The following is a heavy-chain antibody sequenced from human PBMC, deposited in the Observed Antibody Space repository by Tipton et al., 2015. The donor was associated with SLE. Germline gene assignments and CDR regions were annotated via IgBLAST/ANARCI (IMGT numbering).Heavy chain of an antibody. J-gene: IGHJ6*04. CDR2: ITPIFGTA. V-gene: IGHV1-69*01. CDR3: ARGGHYDILFVYFPAPGYCYYCWDV. D-gene: IGHD3-9*01. Sequence: QSGPEVKKPGSSVKVSGKASGGTFSSYAISWVRQAPGQGLEWMGGITPIFGTANYAQKFQGRVTITAHESTSTAYMELSSLKSEVPAEYYCARGGHYDILFVYFPAPGYCYYCWDVWGGDTAVTVSS. CDR1: GGTFSSYA.